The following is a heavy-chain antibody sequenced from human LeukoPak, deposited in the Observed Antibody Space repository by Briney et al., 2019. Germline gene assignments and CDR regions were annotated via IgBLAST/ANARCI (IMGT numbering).Heavy chain of an antibody. CDR2: INHSGST. D-gene: IGHD6-13*01. CDR1: GGSFSGYY. V-gene: IGHV4-34*01. Sequence: PSETLSLTCAVYGGSFSGYYWSWIRQPPGKGLEWIGEINHSGSTNYNPSLKSRVTISVDTSKNQFSLKLSSVTAADTAVYYCARDQQRYFDLWGRGTLVTVSS. CDR3: ARDQQRYFDL. J-gene: IGHJ2*01.